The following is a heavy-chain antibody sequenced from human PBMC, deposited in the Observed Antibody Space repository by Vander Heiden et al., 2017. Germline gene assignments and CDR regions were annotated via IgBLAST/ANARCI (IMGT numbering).Heavy chain of an antibody. CDR3: ARSYGSGSYHYFDY. CDR2: IYYSGST. J-gene: IGHJ4*02. D-gene: IGHD3-10*01. Sequence: QVQLQESGPGLVTTAQTLSLTCTVSGGSISRCGCYWSWIRQNPGKGLEWIGYIYYSGSTYYNRFLKSRVTISVDTSKNQFSLKLSSVTAADTAVDYCARSYGSGSYHYFDYWGQGTLVTVSS. V-gene: IGHV4-31*03. CDR1: GGSISRCGCY.